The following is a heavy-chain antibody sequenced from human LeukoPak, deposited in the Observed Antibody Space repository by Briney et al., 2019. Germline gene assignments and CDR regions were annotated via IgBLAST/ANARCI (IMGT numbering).Heavy chain of an antibody. J-gene: IGHJ6*02. Sequence: GGSLRLSCAASGFTFSSYAMSWVRQAPGKGLEWVSAISGSGGSTYYADSVKGRFTISRDNAKNTLYLQMNSLRAEDTAVYYCARGMSGYYGMDVWGQGTTVTVSS. CDR1: GFTFSSYA. V-gene: IGHV3-23*01. CDR3: ARGMSGYYGMDV. CDR2: ISGSGGST.